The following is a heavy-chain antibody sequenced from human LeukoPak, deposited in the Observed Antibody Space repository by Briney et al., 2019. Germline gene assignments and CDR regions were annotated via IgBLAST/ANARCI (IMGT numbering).Heavy chain of an antibody. Sequence: GGSLRLSCAASGFTFSSYGMHWVRQAPGKGLEWVAFIRYDGSNKYYADSVKGRFTISRDNSKNTLYLQMNSLGAEDTAVYYCAKLGGSDFDYWGQGTLVTVSS. CDR2: IRYDGSNK. CDR3: AKLGGSDFDY. V-gene: IGHV3-30*02. CDR1: GFTFSSYG. J-gene: IGHJ4*02. D-gene: IGHD1-26*01.